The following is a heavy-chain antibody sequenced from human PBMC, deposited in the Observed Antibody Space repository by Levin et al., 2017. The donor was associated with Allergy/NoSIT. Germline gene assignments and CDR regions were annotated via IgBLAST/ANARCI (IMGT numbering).Heavy chain of an antibody. J-gene: IGHJ1*01. V-gene: IGHV1-69*06. Sequence: SVKVSCKASGGTFSSYAISWVRQAPGQGLEWMGGIIPIFGTANYAQKFQGRVTITADKSTSTAYMELSSLRSEDTAVYYCARAPRRLEWYYGNFQHWGQGTLVTVSS. CDR2: IIPIFGTA. CDR3: ARAPRRLEWYYGNFQH. CDR1: GGTFSSYA. D-gene: IGHD3-3*01.